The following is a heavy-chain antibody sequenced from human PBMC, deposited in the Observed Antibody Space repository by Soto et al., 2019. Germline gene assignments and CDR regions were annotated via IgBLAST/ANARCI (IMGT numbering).Heavy chain of an antibody. V-gene: IGHV4-59*11. CDR3: ASGGVGGLPADMDY. D-gene: IGHD2-2*01. Sequence: QVQLQESGPGLVTPSETLSLTCTVSGASISSHYWSWIRQPPGKGLEWIGCIDYTGRTNYNPSLKSRVTMSLDTSNNQFSLRLSSVTAADTAAYYCASGGVGGLPADMDYWGQGTLVTVSS. J-gene: IGHJ4*02. CDR2: IDYTGRT. CDR1: GASISSHY.